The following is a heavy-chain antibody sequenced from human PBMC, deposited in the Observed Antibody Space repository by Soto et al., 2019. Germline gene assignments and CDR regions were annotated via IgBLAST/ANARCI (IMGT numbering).Heavy chain of an antibody. CDR1: GFTVSSNY. D-gene: IGHD3-22*01. V-gene: IGHV3-66*01. J-gene: IGHJ4*02. CDR3: ARAPYYYDSSGYYLY. Sequence: GGSLRLSCAASGFTVSSNYMSWVRQAPGKGLEWVSVIYSGGSTYYADSVKGRFTISRDNSKNTLYLQMNSLRAEDTAVYYCARAPYYYDSSGYYLYWGQGTLVTVSS. CDR2: IYSGGST.